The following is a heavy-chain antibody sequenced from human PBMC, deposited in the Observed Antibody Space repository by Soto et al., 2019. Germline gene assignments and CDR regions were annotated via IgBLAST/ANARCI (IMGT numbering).Heavy chain of an antibody. D-gene: IGHD1-26*01. CDR2: INPSGGST. CDR3: GRVLRRGVGVTATGSDAFDI. J-gene: IGHJ3*02. V-gene: IGHV1-46*01. Sequence: GASVKVSCKASGYTFTSYYMHWVRQAPGQGLEWMGIINPSGGSTSYAQKFQGRVTMTTDTSTSTAYMELRSLRSEDTAVYYCGRVLRRGVGVTATGSDAFDIWGQGTMVTVSS. CDR1: GYTFTSYY.